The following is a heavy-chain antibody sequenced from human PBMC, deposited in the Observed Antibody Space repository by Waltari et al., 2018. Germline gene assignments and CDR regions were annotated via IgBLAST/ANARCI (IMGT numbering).Heavy chain of an antibody. V-gene: IGHV3-30*01. CDR2: ISYDGSNK. Sequence: QVQLVESGGGVVQPGRSLRLSCAASGFTFSSYAMHWVRKAPGKGLEWVAVISYDGSNKYYADSVKGRFTISRDNSKNTLYLQMNSLRAEDTAVYYCARDRERWLDYYYMDVWGKGTTVTVSS. D-gene: IGHD3-10*01. CDR1: GFTFSSYA. J-gene: IGHJ6*03. CDR3: ARDRERWLDYYYMDV.